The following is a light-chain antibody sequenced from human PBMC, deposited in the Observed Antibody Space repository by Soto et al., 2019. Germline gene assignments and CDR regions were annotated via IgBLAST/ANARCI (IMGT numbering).Light chain of an antibody. CDR1: QSVRNS. CDR3: QGEP. V-gene: IGKV3-11*01. Sequence: EIVLTQSPATLSLSPGDRATLSCRASQSVRNSLAWYQQKPGQAPRLVIYDVSERAAGIAARFSGSGSGTGFTLTISCLGPEDFAIYFLQGEPFRQGTKGE. CDR2: DVS. J-gene: IGKJ1*01.